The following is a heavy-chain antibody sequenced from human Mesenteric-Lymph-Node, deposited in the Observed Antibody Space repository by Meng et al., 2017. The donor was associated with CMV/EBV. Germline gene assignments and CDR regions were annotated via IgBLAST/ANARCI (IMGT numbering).Heavy chain of an antibody. D-gene: IGHD3-10*01. CDR2: INPNSGGT. Sequence: ASVKVSCKASGYTFTGYYMHWVRQAPGQGLEWMGWINPNSGGTNYAQKFQGRVTMTRDTSISTAYMELSRLRSDDTAVYYCARTIRYYYGSSDYWGQGTLVTVSS. V-gene: IGHV1-2*02. CDR3: ARTIRYYYGSSDY. J-gene: IGHJ4*02. CDR1: GYTFTGYY.